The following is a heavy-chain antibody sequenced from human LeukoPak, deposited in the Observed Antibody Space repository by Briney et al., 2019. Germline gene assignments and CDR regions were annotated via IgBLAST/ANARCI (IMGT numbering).Heavy chain of an antibody. CDR3: ARSRVTVLRGLYYLPS. CDR2: IYSGGGT. CDR1: GFSVSNNY. Sequence: QSGGSLRLSCAASGFSVSNNYMSWVRQAPGEGLQWVSVIYSGGGTENADSVRGRFTISRDNSKNTVYLHMNSLGVDDTAVYYCARSRVTVLRGLYYLPSWGQGALVTVSS. V-gene: IGHV3-53*01. D-gene: IGHD3-10*01. J-gene: IGHJ4*02.